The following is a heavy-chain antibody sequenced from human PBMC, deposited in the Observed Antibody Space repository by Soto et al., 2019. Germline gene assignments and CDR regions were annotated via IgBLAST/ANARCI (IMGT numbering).Heavy chain of an antibody. CDR2: IKSKTDGGTT. Sequence: EVQLVESGGGLVKPGGSLRLSCAASGFTFSNAWMNWVRQAPGKGLEWVGRIKSKTDGGTTDYAAPVKGRFTISRDDSKNTLYLQMNSLKTEDTAVYYCTSAGGWRPAADDYWGQGTLVTVPS. J-gene: IGHJ4*02. V-gene: IGHV3-15*07. D-gene: IGHD2-2*01. CDR3: TSAGGWRPAADDY. CDR1: GFTFSNAW.